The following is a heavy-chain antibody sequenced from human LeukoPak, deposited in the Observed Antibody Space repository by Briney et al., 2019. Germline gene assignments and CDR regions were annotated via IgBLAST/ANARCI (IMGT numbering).Heavy chain of an antibody. Sequence: GGSLRLSCAASGFTFSNAWMSWVRQAPGKGLEWVSGISGSGGSTYYADSVKGRFTISRDNSRNTLSLQMNSLRVEDTAVYYCAKDGPASGDYWGQGTLVTVSS. CDR1: GFTFSNAW. V-gene: IGHV3-23*01. D-gene: IGHD2-2*01. J-gene: IGHJ4*02. CDR2: ISGSGGST. CDR3: AKDGPASGDY.